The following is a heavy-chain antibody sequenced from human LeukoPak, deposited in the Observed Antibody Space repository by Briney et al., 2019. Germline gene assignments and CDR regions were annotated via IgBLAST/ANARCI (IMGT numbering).Heavy chain of an antibody. CDR3: ARADCSGGSCYSYFDY. Sequence: GGSLRLSCAASGFTFSSYSMNWVRQAPGKGLEWVSSISSSSSYIYYVDSVKGRFTISRDNAKNSLYLQMNSLRAEHTAVYYCARADCSGGSCYSYFDYWGQGTLVTVSS. V-gene: IGHV3-21*01. J-gene: IGHJ4*02. CDR2: ISSSSSYI. CDR1: GFTFSSYS. D-gene: IGHD2-15*01.